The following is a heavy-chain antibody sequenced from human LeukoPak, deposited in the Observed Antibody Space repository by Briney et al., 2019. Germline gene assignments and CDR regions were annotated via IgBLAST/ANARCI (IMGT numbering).Heavy chain of an antibody. J-gene: IGHJ4*02. Sequence: SETLSLTCAVYGGSFSGYYWSWIRQPPGKGLEWIGEINHSGSTNYNPSLKSRVTISVDTSKNQFSLKLSSVTAADTAVYYCARVLRSSGYYFDYWGQGTLVTVSS. V-gene: IGHV4-34*01. D-gene: IGHD3-22*01. CDR2: INHSGST. CDR1: GGSFSGYY. CDR3: ARVLRSSGYYFDY.